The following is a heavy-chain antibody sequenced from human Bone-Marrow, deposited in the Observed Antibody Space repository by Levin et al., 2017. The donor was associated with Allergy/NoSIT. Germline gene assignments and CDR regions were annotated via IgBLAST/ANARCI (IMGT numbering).Heavy chain of an antibody. CDR3: AREGNYMDV. CDR1: GGTFGYYT. Sequence: SVKVSCKASGGTFGYYTINWVRQAPGEGFEWMGGIIPNTGSVKDAQRFQGRVTITADDSTNTVYMELTSLRSEDTAIYFCAREGNYMDVWGKGTTVIVSS. J-gene: IGHJ6*03. V-gene: IGHV1-69*13. D-gene: IGHD3-10*01. CDR2: IIPNTGSV.